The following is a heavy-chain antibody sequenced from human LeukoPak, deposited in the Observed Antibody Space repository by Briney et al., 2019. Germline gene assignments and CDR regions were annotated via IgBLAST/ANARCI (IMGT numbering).Heavy chain of an antibody. CDR1: GFTFSNYG. D-gene: IGHD1-26*01. Sequence: GSLRLSCSASGFTFSNYGIHWVRQAPAKGLEGGAVISYDGCSKQYAVSVNGRFTIYRDNSKNRLYVQMTSLRAEDTGVYYCAKGLGGSGELPYYCDFWGRGTLDTVST. CDR2: ISYDGCSK. CDR3: AKGLGGSGELPYYCDF. V-gene: IGHV3-30*18. J-gene: IGHJ4*02.